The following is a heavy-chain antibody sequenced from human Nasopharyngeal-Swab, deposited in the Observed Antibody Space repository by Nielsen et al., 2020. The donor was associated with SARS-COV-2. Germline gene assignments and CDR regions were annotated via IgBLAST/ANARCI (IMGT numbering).Heavy chain of an antibody. CDR1: GFTFSSSW. Sequence: GESLKISCAASGFTFSSSWISWVRQAPGKGLEWVANIKQDGSEKYYVDSVKGRFTISRDNAKNSLYLQMNSLRAEDTAVYYCAVPIWTGPPDAFDIWGQGTMVTVSS. CDR2: IKQDGSEK. CDR3: AVPIWTGPPDAFDI. D-gene: IGHD3/OR15-3a*01. V-gene: IGHV3-7*01. J-gene: IGHJ3*02.